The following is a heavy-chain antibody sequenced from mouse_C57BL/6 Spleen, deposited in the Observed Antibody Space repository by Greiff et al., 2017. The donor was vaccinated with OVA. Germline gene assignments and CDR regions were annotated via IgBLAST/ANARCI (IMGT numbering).Heavy chain of an antibody. CDR1: GFSLTSYA. Sequence: QVQLKQSGPGLVAPSQSLSITCTVSGFSLTSYAISWVRQPPGKGLEWLGVIWTGGGTNYNSALKSRLSISKDNSKSQVFLKMNSLQTDDTARYYCASTTVVANYYAMDYWGQGTSVTVSS. CDR3: ASTTVVANYYAMDY. V-gene: IGHV2-9-1*01. D-gene: IGHD1-1*01. CDR2: IWTGGGT. J-gene: IGHJ4*01.